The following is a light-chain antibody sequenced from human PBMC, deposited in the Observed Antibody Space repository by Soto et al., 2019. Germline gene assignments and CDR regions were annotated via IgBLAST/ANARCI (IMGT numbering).Light chain of an antibody. CDR2: EGN. J-gene: IGLJ1*01. CDR1: SSDVGSYDL. V-gene: IGLV2-23*01. Sequence: QSALTQPASVSGSPGQSITISCTGTSSDVGSYDLASWYQQHPGKAPQLIICEGNKRPSGVSNRFSGSKSGNTASLTISGLQAEDEADYYCCSFADHYTYVFGTGTKVTV. CDR3: CSFADHYTYV.